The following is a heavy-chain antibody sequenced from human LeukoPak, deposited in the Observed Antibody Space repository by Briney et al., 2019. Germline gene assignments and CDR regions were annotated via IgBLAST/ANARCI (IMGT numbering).Heavy chain of an antibody. CDR2: IFHSGST. CDR1: GGSISSSSYY. J-gene: IGHJ4*02. D-gene: IGHD2-2*01. Sequence: PSETLSLTCTVSGGSISSSSYYWGWIRQPPGNGLEWIGQIFHSGSTSYSPSLKSRVTISMDKSKNQISLRLTSVTAADTAVYYCARSPTKRVPEDYWGQGTLVTVSS. V-gene: IGHV4-39*07. CDR3: ARSPTKRVPEDY.